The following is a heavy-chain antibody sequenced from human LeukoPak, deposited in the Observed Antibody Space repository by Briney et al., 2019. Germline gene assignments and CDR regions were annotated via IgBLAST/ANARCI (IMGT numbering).Heavy chain of an antibody. Sequence: GGSLRLSCAASGFTFSNAWMSWVRQAPGQGLEWVGRIKSKTDGGTTDYAAPVKGRFTISRDDSKNTLYLQMNSLKTEDTAVYYCTTDVYSYGTVRDYWGQGTLVTVSS. CDR3: TTDVYSYGTVRDY. V-gene: IGHV3-15*01. CDR1: GFTFSNAW. J-gene: IGHJ4*02. CDR2: IKSKTDGGTT. D-gene: IGHD5-18*01.